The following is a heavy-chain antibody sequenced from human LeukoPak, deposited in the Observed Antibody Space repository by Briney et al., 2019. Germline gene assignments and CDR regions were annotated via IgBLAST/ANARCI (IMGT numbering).Heavy chain of an antibody. Sequence: SETLSLTCTVPGGSISSYYWSWIRQPPGKGLEWIGYIYYSGSTNYDPSLKSRVTISVDTSKNQFSLKLSSVTAADTAVYYCARGQDIVVVPAAPPYYYGMDVWGQGTTVTVSS. D-gene: IGHD2-2*01. CDR3: ARGQDIVVVPAAPPYYYGMDV. CDR2: IYYSGST. CDR1: GGSISSYY. J-gene: IGHJ6*02. V-gene: IGHV4-59*01.